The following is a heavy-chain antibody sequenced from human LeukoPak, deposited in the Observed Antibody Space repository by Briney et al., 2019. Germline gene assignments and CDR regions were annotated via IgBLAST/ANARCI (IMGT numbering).Heavy chain of an antibody. D-gene: IGHD3-9*01. J-gene: IGHJ4*02. V-gene: IGHV3-30*12. CDR3: ARERYFDWLPIDC. Sequence: PGGSLRLSCVASGFTFSSYAMHWVRQAPGKGLEWVAFVPFDGGNKYYADSVKGRFTISRDNAKNSLYLQMNSLRAEDTAVYYCARERYFDWLPIDCWGQGTLVTVSS. CDR1: GFTFSSYA. CDR2: VPFDGGNK.